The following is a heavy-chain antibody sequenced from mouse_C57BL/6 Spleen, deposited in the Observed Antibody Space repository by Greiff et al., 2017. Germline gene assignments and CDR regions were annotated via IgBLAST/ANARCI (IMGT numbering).Heavy chain of an antibody. V-gene: IGHV3-6*01. CDR2: ISYDGSN. J-gene: IGHJ3*01. CDR3: ARGYYSNSAWFAY. Sequence: EVKLVESGPGLVKPSQSLSLTCSVTGYSITSGYYWNWIRQFPGNKLEWMGYISYDGSNNYNPSLKNRISITRDTSKNQFFLKLNSVTTEDTATYYCARGYYSNSAWFAYWGQGTLVTVSA. CDR1: GYSITSGYY. D-gene: IGHD2-5*01.